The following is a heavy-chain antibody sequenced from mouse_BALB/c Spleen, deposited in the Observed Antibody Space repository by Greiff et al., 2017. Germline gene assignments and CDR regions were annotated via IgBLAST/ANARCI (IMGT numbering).Heavy chain of an antibody. CDR1: GFNIKDYY. J-gene: IGHJ4*01. V-gene: IGHV14-4*02. CDR2: IDPENGDT. Sequence: EVQLVESGAELVRSGASVKLSCTASGFNIKDYYMHWVKQRPEQGLEWIGWIDPENGDTEYAPKFQGKATMTADTSSNTAYLQLSSLTSEDTAVYYCNANYYGSSFPAIDYWGQGTSVTVSS. CDR3: NANYYGSSFPAIDY. D-gene: IGHD1-1*01.